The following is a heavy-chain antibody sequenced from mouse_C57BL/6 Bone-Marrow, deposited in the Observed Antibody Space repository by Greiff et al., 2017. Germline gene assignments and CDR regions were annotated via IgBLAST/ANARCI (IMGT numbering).Heavy chain of an antibody. D-gene: IGHD3-2*02. CDR1: GFTFSSYA. V-gene: IGHV5-4*01. Sequence: EVQWVESGGGLVKPGGSLKLSCAASGFTFSSYAMSWVRQTPEKRLEWVATISDGGSYTYYPDNVKGRFTISRDNAKNNLYLQMSHLKSEDTAMYYCARGTAQADYWGQGTTLTVSS. J-gene: IGHJ2*01. CDR2: ISDGGSYT. CDR3: ARGTAQADY.